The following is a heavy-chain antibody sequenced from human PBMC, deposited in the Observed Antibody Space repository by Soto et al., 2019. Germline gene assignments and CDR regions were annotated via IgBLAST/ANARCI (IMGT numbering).Heavy chain of an antibody. Sequence: QLQLQESGPGLVKPSETLSLTCTVSGGSISSSSYYWGWIRQPPGKGLEWIGSIYYSGSTYYNPSLKSRVTISVDTSKNQFSLKLSSVTAADTVVYYCARQRGKYYYDSSGYYDFDYWGQGTLVTVSS. J-gene: IGHJ4*02. CDR1: GGSISSSSYY. CDR3: ARQRGKYYYDSSGYYDFDY. V-gene: IGHV4-39*01. D-gene: IGHD3-22*01. CDR2: IYYSGST.